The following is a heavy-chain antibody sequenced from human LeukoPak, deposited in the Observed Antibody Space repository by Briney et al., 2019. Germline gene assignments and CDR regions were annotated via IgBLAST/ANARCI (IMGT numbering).Heavy chain of an antibody. V-gene: IGHV1-18*01. CDR1: VYTFTTSY. CDR2: VSAYNGKT. D-gene: IGHD1-26*01. J-gene: IGHJ4*02. Sequence: ASVNVSFKSSVYTFTTSYINWVGQARGQGREWMGWVSAYNGKTSYAKKFQGRVTMTTDSSTSTAYMDLTSLRSDDTAVYYCARGGTYYPCIDYWGQGTLVTVSS. CDR3: ARGGTYYPCIDY.